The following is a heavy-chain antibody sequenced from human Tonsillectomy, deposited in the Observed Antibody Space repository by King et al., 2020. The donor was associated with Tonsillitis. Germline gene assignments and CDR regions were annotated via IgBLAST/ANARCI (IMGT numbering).Heavy chain of an antibody. V-gene: IGHV3-33*01. J-gene: IGHJ6*02. D-gene: IGHD2-15*01. CDR2: IWYDGSNK. CDR1: GFTFSSYG. Sequence: VQLVESGGGVVQPGRSLRLSCAASGFTFSSYGMHWVRQAPGKGLEWVAVIWYDGSNKYYADSVKGRFTISRDSSKNTLYLQINSLSAEDTAVYYCAREVLGYCSGGSCYNAMDVWGQGITVTVSS. CDR3: AREVLGYCSGGSCYNAMDV.